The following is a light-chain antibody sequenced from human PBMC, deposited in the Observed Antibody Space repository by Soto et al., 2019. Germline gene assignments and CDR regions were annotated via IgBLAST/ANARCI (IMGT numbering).Light chain of an antibody. J-gene: IGLJ1*01. CDR2: GNS. Sequence: QSVPTQPPSVSGAPGQRVTISCTGSSSNIGAGYDVHWYQQLPGTAPKLLIYGNSNRPSGVPDRFSGSKSGTSASLAITGLQAEDEADYYCQSYDSSLSGSYVFGTGTQLTVL. CDR3: QSYDSSLSGSYV. CDR1: SSNIGAGYD. V-gene: IGLV1-40*01.